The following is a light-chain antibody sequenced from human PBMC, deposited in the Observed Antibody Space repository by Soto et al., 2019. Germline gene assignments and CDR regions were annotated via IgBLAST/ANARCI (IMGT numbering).Light chain of an antibody. CDR2: DAS. J-gene: IGKJ2*02. Sequence: EIVLTQSPGTLSLSPGERATLSCRASQSVYSSYIAWYQKKPGQAPRFLMYDASSRATGIPDRFSGSGSGTDFTLSISRLEPEDFAVYYCQQYGSLWTFGQGTKLEI. CDR3: QQYGSLWT. CDR1: QSVYSSY. V-gene: IGKV3-20*01.